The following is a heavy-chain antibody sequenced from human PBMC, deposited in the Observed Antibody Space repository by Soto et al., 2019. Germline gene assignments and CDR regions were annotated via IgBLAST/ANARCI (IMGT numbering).Heavy chain of an antibody. CDR2: VYYTGVT. D-gene: IGHD6-13*01. J-gene: IGHJ4*02. Sequence: QLQLQESGPGLVKPSETLSLTCTASGDSISSSNFYWGWIRQPPGKGLEWIGTVYYTGVTYYNPSLKSRVTISVHTSKNQFSLKLNSVTVADTAVYSCAREGRGSTWYGGNYWGLGTLVTVSS. CDR1: GDSISSSNFY. CDR3: AREGRGSTWYGGNY. V-gene: IGHV4-39*02.